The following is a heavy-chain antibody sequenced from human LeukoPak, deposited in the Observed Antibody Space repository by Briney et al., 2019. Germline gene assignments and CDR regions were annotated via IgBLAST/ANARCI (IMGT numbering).Heavy chain of an antibody. CDR2: IWDDGSNK. V-gene: IGHV3-33*06. J-gene: IGHJ2*01. D-gene: IGHD3-10*01. CDR1: GFTFSSYS. CDR3: AKERGGQDWDFDL. Sequence: GGSLRLSCAASGFTFSSYSMNWVRQAPGKGLEWVAVIWDDGSNKYYAESVKGRFTISRDISKNMLYLQMNSLRVEDTAVYYCAKERGGQDWDFDLWGRGTLVTVSS.